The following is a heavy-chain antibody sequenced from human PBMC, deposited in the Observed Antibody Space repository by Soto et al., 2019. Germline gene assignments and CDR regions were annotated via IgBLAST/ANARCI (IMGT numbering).Heavy chain of an antibody. Sequence: PSETLSLTCTVSGGSISSYYWSWIRQPPGKGLEWIGYIYYSGSTNYNPSLKSRVTISVDTSKNQFSLKLSSVTAADTAVYHCARHKSGLAYYDFWSGYHQSYYYMDVSGKATTVSVSS. CDR3: ARHKSGLAYYDFWSGYHQSYYYMDV. CDR2: IYYSGST. V-gene: IGHV4-59*08. J-gene: IGHJ6*03. D-gene: IGHD3-3*01. CDR1: GGSISSYY.